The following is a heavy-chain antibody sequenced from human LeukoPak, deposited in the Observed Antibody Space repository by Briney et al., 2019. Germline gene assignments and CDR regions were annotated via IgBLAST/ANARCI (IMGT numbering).Heavy chain of an antibody. CDR3: AKDLSEWELRYYFDY. CDR1: GFTFSSYA. V-gene: IGHV3-23*01. J-gene: IGHJ4*02. Sequence: PGGSLRLSCAASGFTFSSYAMSWVRQAPGKGLEWVSAISGSGGSTYYADSVKGRFTISRDNSKNTLYLQMNSLRAEDTAVYYCAKDLSEWELRYYFDYWGQGTLVTVSS. CDR2: ISGSGGST. D-gene: IGHD1-26*01.